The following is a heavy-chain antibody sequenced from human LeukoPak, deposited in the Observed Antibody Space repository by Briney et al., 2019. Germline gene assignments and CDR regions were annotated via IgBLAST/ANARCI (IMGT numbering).Heavy chain of an antibody. J-gene: IGHJ4*02. CDR2: IYYSGST. CDR3: ARDPRRGDTGVFDY. CDR1: GGSISSSSYY. D-gene: IGHD4-23*01. Sequence: SETLSLTCTVSGGSISSSSYYWGWIRQPPGKGLEWIGSIYYSGSTYYNPSLKSRVTISVDTSKNQFSLKLSSVTAADTAVYYCARDPRRGDTGVFDYWGQGTLVTVSS. V-gene: IGHV4-39*07.